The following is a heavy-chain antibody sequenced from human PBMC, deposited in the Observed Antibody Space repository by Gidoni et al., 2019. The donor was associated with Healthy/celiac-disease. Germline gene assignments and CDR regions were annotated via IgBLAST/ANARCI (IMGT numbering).Heavy chain of an antibody. V-gene: IGHV1-69*06. Sequence: QVQLVQSGAEVKKPGSSVQVSCKASGGTFSSYAISWVRQAPGQGLEWMGGIIPIFGTANYAQKFQGRVTMTADKSTSTAYMELSSLRSEDTAVYYCASMPELPAHWFDPWGQGTLVTVSS. CDR2: IIPIFGTA. J-gene: IGHJ5*02. D-gene: IGHD1-26*01. CDR3: ASMPELPAHWFDP. CDR1: GGTFSSYA.